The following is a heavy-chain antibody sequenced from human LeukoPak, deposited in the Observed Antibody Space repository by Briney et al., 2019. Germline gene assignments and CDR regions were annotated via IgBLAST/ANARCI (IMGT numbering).Heavy chain of an antibody. V-gene: IGHV4-34*12. CDR2: VLHTGGT. Sequence: SETLSLTCAVYGYSLTNHYWIWIRQPPGKGLAWVGEVLHTGGTNYNPSLKSRVTISVDTSKNQFFLKLTSVTAADTAVYYCARGPAAIHPWGQGTLVTVSS. J-gene: IGHJ5*02. CDR1: GYSLTNHY. D-gene: IGHD2-2*01. CDR3: ARGPAAIHP.